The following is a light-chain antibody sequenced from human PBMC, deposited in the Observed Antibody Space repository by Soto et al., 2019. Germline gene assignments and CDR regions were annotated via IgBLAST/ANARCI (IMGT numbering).Light chain of an antibody. CDR3: SSYTSSRPYV. Sequence: QSALTQPASVSGSPGQSITISCTGTGSGVGYYNYVSWYQQHPGKAPKLMIYEVSNRPSGVSNRFSGSKSVNTASLTISGLQAEDEADYYCSSYTSSRPYVFGTGTKVTVL. V-gene: IGLV2-14*01. CDR1: GSGVGYYNY. CDR2: EVS. J-gene: IGLJ1*01.